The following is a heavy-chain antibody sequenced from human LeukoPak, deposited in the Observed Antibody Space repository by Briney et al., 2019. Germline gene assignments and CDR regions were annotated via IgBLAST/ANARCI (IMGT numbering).Heavy chain of an antibody. J-gene: IGHJ4*02. CDR3: ARETGYRSGLGDY. Sequence: GGSLRLSCAASEFTFSNYWMSWVRQLPGKGLEWVANIKPDGSDTNYVDPVRGRFTISRDNAKNSLYLQMNSLRVEDTAIYYCARETGYRSGLGDYWGQGTLVTVSS. CDR1: EFTFSNYW. V-gene: IGHV3-7*01. CDR2: IKPDGSDT. D-gene: IGHD6-19*01.